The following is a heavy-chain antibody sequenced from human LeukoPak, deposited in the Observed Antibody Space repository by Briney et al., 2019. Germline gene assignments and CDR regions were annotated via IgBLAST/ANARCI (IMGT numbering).Heavy chain of an antibody. CDR2: IRGSGGST. CDR1: GFTFSSHG. J-gene: IGHJ4*02. CDR3: AEDDGYFDY. Sequence: PGGSLRLSCAASGFTFSSHGMSWVRQAPGKGLEWVSGIRGSGGSTYYADSVKGRFTISRDNSKNTLSLQMNSLRAEDTAVYYCAEDDGYFDYWGQGTLVTVSS. D-gene: IGHD5-24*01. V-gene: IGHV3-23*01.